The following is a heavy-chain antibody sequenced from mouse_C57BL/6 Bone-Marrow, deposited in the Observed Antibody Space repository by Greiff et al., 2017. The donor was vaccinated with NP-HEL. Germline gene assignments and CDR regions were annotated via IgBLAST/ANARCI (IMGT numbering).Heavy chain of an antibody. Sequence: EVKLVESGRGLVQPGESLKLSCESNEYEFPSHDMSWVRKTPEKRLELVAAINSDGGSTYYPDTMERRFIISRDNTKKTLYLQMSSLRSEDTALYYCASEGAYSNNYFDYWGQGTTLTVSS. D-gene: IGHD2-5*01. CDR1: EYEFPSHD. J-gene: IGHJ2*01. CDR3: ASEGAYSNNYFDY. CDR2: INSDGGST. V-gene: IGHV5-2*01.